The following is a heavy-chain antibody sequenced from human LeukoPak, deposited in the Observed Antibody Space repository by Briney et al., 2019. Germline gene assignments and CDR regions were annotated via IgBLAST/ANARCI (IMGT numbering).Heavy chain of an antibody. V-gene: IGHV3-23*01. Sequence: GGSLRLSCAASGFTFSSYAMSWVRQAPGKGLEWVSAISGSGGSTYYADSVKGRFTISRDNSKNTLYLQMSSLRAEDTAVYYCAKSMVRGVIMAYYFDYWGQGTLVTVSS. CDR2: ISGSGGST. CDR1: GFTFSSYA. D-gene: IGHD3-10*01. J-gene: IGHJ4*02. CDR3: AKSMVRGVIMAYYFDY.